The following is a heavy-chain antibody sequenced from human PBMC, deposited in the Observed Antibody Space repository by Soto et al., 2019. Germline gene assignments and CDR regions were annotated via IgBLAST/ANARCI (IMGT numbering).Heavy chain of an antibody. CDR2: INPADSDT. CDR3: TRHLNWNDWTHFDY. V-gene: IGHV5-51*01. Sequence: HGESLKISCKGSGYRFTSYWVGWVRQMPGKGLEWMGIINPADSDTRYGPSFQGQVTISVDKSISTAYLQWSSLKASDTAMYYCTRHLNWNDWTHFDYWGQGTQVTVSS. CDR1: GYRFTSYW. J-gene: IGHJ4*02. D-gene: IGHD1-20*01.